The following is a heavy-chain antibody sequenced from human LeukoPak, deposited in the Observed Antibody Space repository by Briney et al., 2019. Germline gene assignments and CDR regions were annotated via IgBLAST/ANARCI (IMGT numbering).Heavy chain of an antibody. D-gene: IGHD1-14*01. CDR2: ISGSGGST. Sequence: PGASLRLSCAASGFTFSSYAMSWVRQAPGKGLEWVSAISGSGGSTYYADSVKGRFTISRDNSKNTLYLQMNSLRAEDTAVYYCAKGAEPATPLTEYFQHWGQGTLVTVSS. CDR3: AKGAEPATPLTEYFQH. J-gene: IGHJ1*01. V-gene: IGHV3-23*01. CDR1: GFTFSSYA.